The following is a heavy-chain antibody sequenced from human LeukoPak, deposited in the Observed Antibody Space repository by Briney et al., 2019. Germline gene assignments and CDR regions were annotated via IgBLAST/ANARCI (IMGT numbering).Heavy chain of an antibody. CDR3: ARAGGNYFDY. V-gene: IGHV4-39*07. Sequence: SETLSLTCTVSGGSISSSSYYWGWIRQPPGKGLEWIGSIYYSGSTYYNPSLKSRVTISVDTSENQFSLKLSSVTAADTAVYYCARAGGNYFDYWGQGTLVTVSS. CDR2: IYYSGST. D-gene: IGHD3-16*01. CDR1: GGSISSSSYY. J-gene: IGHJ4*02.